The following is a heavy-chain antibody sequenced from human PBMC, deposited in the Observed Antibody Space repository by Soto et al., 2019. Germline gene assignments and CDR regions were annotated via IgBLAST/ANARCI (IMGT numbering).Heavy chain of an antibody. Sequence: GGSLRLSCAASGFTFSSYGMHWVRQAPGKGLEWVAVISYDGSNKYYADSVKGRFTISRDNSKNTLYLQMNSLRAEDTAVYYCAKDGTIVATRNYYYYMDVWGKGTTVTVSS. CDR2: ISYDGSNK. CDR3: AKDGTIVATRNYYYYMDV. CDR1: GFTFSSYG. D-gene: IGHD5-12*01. J-gene: IGHJ6*03. V-gene: IGHV3-30*18.